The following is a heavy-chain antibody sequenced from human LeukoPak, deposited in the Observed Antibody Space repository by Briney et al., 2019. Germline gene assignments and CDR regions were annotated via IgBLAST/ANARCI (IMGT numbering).Heavy chain of an antibody. CDR1: AFIFSGHW. CDR2: ISTGSSTT. V-gene: IGHV3-48*02. CDR3: ARVAAGYSVNYFDY. Sequence: PGGSLRLSCEGSAFIFSGHWMNWVRQTPGKGLEWVSYISTGSSTTYYADSVKGRFTISRDNVENSLYLQMNSLRDEDTAVYYCARVAAGYSVNYFDYWGQGTLVTVSS. J-gene: IGHJ4*02. D-gene: IGHD4-23*01.